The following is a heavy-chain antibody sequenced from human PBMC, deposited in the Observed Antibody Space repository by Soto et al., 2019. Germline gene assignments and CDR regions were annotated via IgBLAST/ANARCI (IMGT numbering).Heavy chain of an antibody. CDR2: INPNSGGT. Sequence: ASVKLSCKASGYTFTGYYMHWVRQAPGQGLEWMGWINPNSGGTNYAQKFQGWVTMTRDTSISTAYMELSRLRSDDTAVYYCARGVTTDYYYMDVWGKGTTVTVSS. D-gene: IGHD1-1*01. CDR1: GYTFTGYY. V-gene: IGHV1-2*04. J-gene: IGHJ6*03. CDR3: ARGVTTDYYYMDV.